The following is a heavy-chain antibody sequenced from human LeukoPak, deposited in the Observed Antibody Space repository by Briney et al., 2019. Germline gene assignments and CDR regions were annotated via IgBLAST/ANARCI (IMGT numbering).Heavy chain of an antibody. CDR1: GFTFGDYA. CDR3: TRDQTPYY. J-gene: IGHJ4*02. CDR2: IRSNLYGGTP. Sequence: GGSLRLSCIASGFTFGDYAMTWVRQAPGKGLEWVGFIRSNLYGGTPEYAASVKGRFTISRDDSNSIAYLEMDSLKTDDTAVYYCTRDQTPYYWGQGTLVTVSS. V-gene: IGHV3-49*04.